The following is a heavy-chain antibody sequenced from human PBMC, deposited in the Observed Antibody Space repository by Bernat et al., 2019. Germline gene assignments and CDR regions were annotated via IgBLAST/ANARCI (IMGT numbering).Heavy chain of an antibody. Sequence: EVQLLESGGGLVQPGGSLRLSCAASGFTFNSYAMSWVRQAPGKGLEWVSAFSGSGGSTYYADSLKGRFTISRDNSKNTLYLQMNSLRAEDTALYYCAKATGVVAPTYIDYWGHGTLVTVSS. J-gene: IGHJ4*01. CDR2: FSGSGGST. CDR1: GFTFNSYA. V-gene: IGHV3-23*01. CDR3: AKATGVVAPTYIDY. D-gene: IGHD2-15*01.